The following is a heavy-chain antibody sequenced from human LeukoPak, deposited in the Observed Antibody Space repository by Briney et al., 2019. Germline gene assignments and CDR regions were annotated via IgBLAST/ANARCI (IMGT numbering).Heavy chain of an antibody. Sequence: PGRSLRLSCAASGFTFSSYGMDWVRQAPGKGLEWVAVISYDGSNKYYADSVKGRFTISRDNSKNTLYLQMNSLRTEDTAVYYCAKAFAGYSGYDQGALDCWGQGTLVTVSS. J-gene: IGHJ4*02. CDR3: AKAFAGYSGYDQGALDC. CDR2: ISYDGSNK. CDR1: GFTFSSYG. D-gene: IGHD5-12*01. V-gene: IGHV3-30*18.